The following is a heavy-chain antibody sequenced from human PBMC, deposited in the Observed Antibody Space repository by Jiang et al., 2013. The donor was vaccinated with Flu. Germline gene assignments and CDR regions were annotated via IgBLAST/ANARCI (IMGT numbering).Heavy chain of an antibody. CDR1: GYTFTSYG. CDR3: AGGSPADYGMGR. CDR2: ISPYTGNT. J-gene: IGHJ6*02. D-gene: IGHD3-10*01. Sequence: GAEVKKPGASVMVSCKTSGYTFTSYGISWVRQAPGQGLEWMGWISPYTGNTNEAQKLQGRVTMTTDTSTNTAYMEMRSLRVDDTAVYYCAGGSPADYGMGRLGPRDHGHRLL. V-gene: IGHV1-18*01.